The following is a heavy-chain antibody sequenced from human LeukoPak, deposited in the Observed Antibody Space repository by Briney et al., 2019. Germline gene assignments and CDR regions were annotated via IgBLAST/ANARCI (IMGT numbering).Heavy chain of an antibody. CDR2: IYYSGST. CDR3: ARERPPLRGLGEFDY. V-gene: IGHV4-39*07. Sequence: SETLSLTCTVSGGSISSSSYYWGWIRQPPGKGPEWIGSIYYSGSTYYNPSLKSRVTISVDTSKNQFSLKLSSVTAADTAVYYCARERPPLRGLGEFDYWGQGTLVTVSS. J-gene: IGHJ4*02. CDR1: GGSISSSSYY. D-gene: IGHD3-16*01.